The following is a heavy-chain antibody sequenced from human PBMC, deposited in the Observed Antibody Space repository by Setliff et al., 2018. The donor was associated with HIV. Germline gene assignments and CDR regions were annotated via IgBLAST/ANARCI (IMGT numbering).Heavy chain of an antibody. CDR2: IYYSYST. J-gene: IGHJ5*02. Sequence: SETLSLTCTVSGDSISSSSYYWGWSRQPPGKGLEWIGSIYYSYSTYYNPSLKSRVTISLDTSKNQLSLKLSSVTAADTAVYYCASRGDSGWYYRSGFDPWGQGTLVTVSS. CDR3: ASRGDSGWYYRSGFDP. V-gene: IGHV4-39*01. CDR1: GDSISSSSYY. D-gene: IGHD6-19*01.